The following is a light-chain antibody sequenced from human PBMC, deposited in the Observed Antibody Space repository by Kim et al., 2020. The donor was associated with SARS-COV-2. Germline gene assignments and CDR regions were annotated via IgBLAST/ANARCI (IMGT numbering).Light chain of an antibody. CDR3: QHYGGSYI. V-gene: IGKV3-20*01. CDR1: QSSKTKY. J-gene: IGKJ2*01. CDR2: GVS. Sequence: SLATGERATLSCRASQSSKTKYLAWYQQKSGQAPRLLIYGVSTRSTGIPDRFSGSGSGTDFTLTISRLEAEDFAMYYCQHYGGSYIFGQGTKLEI.